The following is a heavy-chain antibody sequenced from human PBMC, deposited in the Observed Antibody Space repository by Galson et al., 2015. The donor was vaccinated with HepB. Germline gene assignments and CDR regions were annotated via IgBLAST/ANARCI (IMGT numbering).Heavy chain of an antibody. CDR3: TTRGWSGSLYGVDV. D-gene: IGHD3-3*01. CDR1: GYSFTGYY. Sequence: SVKVSCKASGYSFTGYYMHWVRQAPGQGLEWMGWINPNSGGTNYAQKFQGRVTMTRDTSISTAYMELSSLRSDDTAVYYCTTRGWSGSLYGVDVWGQGTTVTVSS. V-gene: IGHV1-2*02. J-gene: IGHJ6*02. CDR2: INPNSGGT.